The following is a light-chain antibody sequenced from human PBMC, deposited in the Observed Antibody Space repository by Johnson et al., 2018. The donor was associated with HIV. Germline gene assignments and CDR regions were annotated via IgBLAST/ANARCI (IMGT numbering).Light chain of an antibody. Sequence: QSLLTQPPSVSAAPGQKVTISCSGSSSNIGNNYVSWYRHFPGTAPKLLIYENNKRPSGIPDRFSGSKSGTSATLGITGLQTGDEADYYCGTWDSSLSTSVFGTGTKVTVL. V-gene: IGLV1-51*02. CDR1: SSNIGNNY. CDR3: GTWDSSLSTSV. J-gene: IGLJ1*01. CDR2: ENN.